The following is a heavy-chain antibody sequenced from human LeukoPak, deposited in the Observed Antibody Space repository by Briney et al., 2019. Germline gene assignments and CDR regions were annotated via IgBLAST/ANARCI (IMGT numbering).Heavy chain of an antibody. CDR1: GYTFTGYY. Sequence: GASVKVSCKAAGYTFTGYYMFWVRQAPGQGLEWMGRIIPIFGTANYAQKFQGRVTITTDESTSTAYMELSSLRSEDTAVYYCATDSGSAPRDPWGQGTLVTVSS. V-gene: IGHV1-69*05. J-gene: IGHJ5*02. D-gene: IGHD1-26*01. CDR3: ATDSGSAPRDP. CDR2: IIPIFGTA.